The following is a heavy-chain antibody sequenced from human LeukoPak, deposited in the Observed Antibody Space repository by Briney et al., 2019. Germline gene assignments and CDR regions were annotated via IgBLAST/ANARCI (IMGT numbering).Heavy chain of an antibody. V-gene: IGHV3-21*01. J-gene: IGHJ4*02. Sequence: AGGSLRLSCAASGFTFSSYAMSWVRQAPGKGLEWVSSISSSSSYIYYADSVKGRFTISRDNAKNSLYLQMNSLRAEDTAVYYCARDLGSSTTMIVIWSEGGFDYWGQGTLVTVSS. D-gene: IGHD3-22*01. CDR3: ARDLGSSTTMIVIWSEGGFDY. CDR2: ISSSSSYI. CDR1: GFTFSSYA.